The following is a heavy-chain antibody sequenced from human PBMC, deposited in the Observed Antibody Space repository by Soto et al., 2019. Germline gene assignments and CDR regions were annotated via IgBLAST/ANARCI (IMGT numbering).Heavy chain of an antibody. D-gene: IGHD6-13*01. CDR2: INAGNGNT. CDR3: ARSSSWYVFDY. V-gene: IGHV1-3*01. Sequence: QVQLVQSGAEVKKPGASVKVSCKASGYTFTSYAMHWVRQAPGQRLEWMGWINAGNGNTKYSQKFQGRVTITRDTSASTAYMELSSLRSEDTAVYYWARSSSWYVFDYWGQGTLVTVSS. CDR1: GYTFTSYA. J-gene: IGHJ4*02.